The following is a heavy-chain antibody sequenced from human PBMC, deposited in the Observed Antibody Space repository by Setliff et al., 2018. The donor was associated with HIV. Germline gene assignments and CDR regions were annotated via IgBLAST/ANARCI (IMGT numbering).Heavy chain of an antibody. CDR2: IYTDGST. CDR1: GGSISSGTYY. V-gene: IGHV4-61*09. D-gene: IGHD3-22*01. Sequence: LSLTCTVSGGSISSGTYYWSWIRQPAGKGLEWIGHIYTDGSTNFNPSLRSRVTISADTPKNQLSLKPTSVAAADTAVYYCAMLDTSDYFRNNWFDSWGQGTLVTVS. CDR3: AMLDTSDYFRNNWFDS. J-gene: IGHJ5*01.